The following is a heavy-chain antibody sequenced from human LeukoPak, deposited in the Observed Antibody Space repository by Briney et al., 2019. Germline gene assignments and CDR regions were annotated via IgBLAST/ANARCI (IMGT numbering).Heavy chain of an antibody. D-gene: IGHD3-10*01. CDR3: ARDRGWDVAMVLDY. Sequence: GGSLRLSCAASGFTFSSYAMHWVRQAPGKGLEWVAVIWYDGSKKYHADSVKGRFTISRDNSKNTLYLQMNSLRAEDTAVYFCARDRGWDVAMVLDYWGQGTLVTVSS. CDR1: GFTFSSYA. V-gene: IGHV3-30*04. J-gene: IGHJ4*02. CDR2: IWYDGSKK.